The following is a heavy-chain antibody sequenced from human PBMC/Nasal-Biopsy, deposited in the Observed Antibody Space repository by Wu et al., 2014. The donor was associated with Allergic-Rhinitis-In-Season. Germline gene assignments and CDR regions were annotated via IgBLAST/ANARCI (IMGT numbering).Heavy chain of an antibody. Sequence: LSCAASGFTFSKVWMHWVRQTPGKGLLWVSRINSDGSQIAYADSVKGRFTISRDNSKDTVFLQVNSLRSEDTAVYYCARSYDRSGYYPKATVDVWGQGTTVIVSS. CDR1: GFTFSKVW. D-gene: IGHD3-22*01. CDR2: INSDGSQI. CDR3: ARSYDRSGYYPKATVDV. V-gene: IGHV3-74*01. J-gene: IGHJ6*02.